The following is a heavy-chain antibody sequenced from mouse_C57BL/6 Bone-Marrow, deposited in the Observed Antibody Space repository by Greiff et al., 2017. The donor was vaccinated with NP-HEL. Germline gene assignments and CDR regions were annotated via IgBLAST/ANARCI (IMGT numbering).Heavy chain of an antibody. V-gene: IGHV2-2*01. D-gene: IGHD1-1*01. CDR2: IWSGGST. Sequence: VQLQQSGPGLVQPSQSLSITCTVSGFSLTSYGVHWVRQSPGKGLEWLGVIWSGGSTDYTAAFISRLSISKDNSKSQVFFKMNSRQADDTAIYYCARNFGYYGSPLYFDYWGQGTTLTVSS. CDR1: GFSLTSYG. CDR3: ARNFGYYGSPLYFDY. J-gene: IGHJ2*01.